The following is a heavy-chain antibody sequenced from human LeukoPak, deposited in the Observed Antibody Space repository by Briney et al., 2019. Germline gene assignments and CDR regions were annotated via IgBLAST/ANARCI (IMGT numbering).Heavy chain of an antibody. CDR3: ARRNTAMVTILGY. CDR2: INPNSGGT. V-gene: IGHV1-2*02. CDR1: GYTFTGYY. D-gene: IGHD5-18*01. Sequence: ASVNVSCKASGYTFTGYYMHWVRQAPGQGLEWMGWINPNSGGTNYAQKFQGRVTMTRDTSISTAYMELSRLRSDDTAVYYCARRNTAMVTILGYWGQGTLVTVSS. J-gene: IGHJ4*02.